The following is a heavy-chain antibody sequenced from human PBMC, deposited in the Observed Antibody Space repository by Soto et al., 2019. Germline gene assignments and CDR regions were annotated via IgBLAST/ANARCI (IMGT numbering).Heavy chain of an antibody. Sequence: ASVKASCKASGYTFTGYYMHWVRQAPGQGLEWMGWINPNSGGTNYAQKFQGWVTMTRDTSISTAYMELSRLRSDDTAVYYCARGEDWAARQQLWFDPWGQGTLVTV. CDR3: ARGEDWAARQQLWFDP. V-gene: IGHV1-2*04. D-gene: IGHD6-6*01. J-gene: IGHJ5*02. CDR1: GYTFTGYY. CDR2: INPNSGGT.